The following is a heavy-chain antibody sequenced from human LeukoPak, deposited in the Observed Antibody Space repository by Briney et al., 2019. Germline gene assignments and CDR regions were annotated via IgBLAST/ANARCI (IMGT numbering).Heavy chain of an antibody. V-gene: IGHV3-21*01. CDR3: AKPGYSYGFGGSAFDI. D-gene: IGHD5-18*01. CDR2: SSTSSSYI. CDR1: GFTFSRHS. J-gene: IGHJ3*02. Sequence: GGSLRLSCAASGFTFSRHSMNWVRQAPGKGLEWVSSSSTSSSYIYYADSVKGRFTISRDNSKNTLYLQMNSLRAEDTAVYYCAKPGYSYGFGGSAFDIWGQGTMVTVSS.